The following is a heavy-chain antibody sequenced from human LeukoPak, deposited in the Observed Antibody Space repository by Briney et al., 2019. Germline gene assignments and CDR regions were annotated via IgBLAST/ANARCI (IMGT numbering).Heavy chain of an antibody. D-gene: IGHD3-22*01. CDR2: ISGSGGST. CDR3: ANSYYDSSGYYPTNYFDY. CDR1: GFTFSSYA. J-gene: IGHJ4*02. Sequence: GASLRLSCAASGFTFSSYAMSWVRQVPGKGLEWVSAISGSGGSTYYADSVKGRFTISRDNSKNTLYLQMNSLRAEDTAVYYCANSYYDSSGYYPTNYFDYWGQGTLVTVSS. V-gene: IGHV3-23*01.